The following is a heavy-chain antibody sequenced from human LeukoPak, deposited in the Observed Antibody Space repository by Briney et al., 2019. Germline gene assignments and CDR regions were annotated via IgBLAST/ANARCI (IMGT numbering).Heavy chain of an antibody. J-gene: IGHJ4*02. CDR1: GFTFSDYS. D-gene: IGHD3/OR15-3a*01. CDR3: ARGPGDFWTGYYSGPYFDY. CDR2: ISSSSGYI. V-gene: IGHV3-21*01. Sequence: PGGSLRLSCAASGFTFSDYSMNWVRQAPGKGLEWVSSISSSSGYIYYADSVKGRFTISRDNAKNSLFLQMNSLRAEDTAVYYCARGPGDFWTGYYSGPYFDYWGQGTLVTVSS.